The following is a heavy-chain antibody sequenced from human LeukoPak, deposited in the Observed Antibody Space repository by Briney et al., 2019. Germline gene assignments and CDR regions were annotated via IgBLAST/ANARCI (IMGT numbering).Heavy chain of an antibody. CDR2: INPNSGGT. J-gene: IGHJ4*02. V-gene: IGHV1-2*02. D-gene: IGHD6-13*01. Sequence: ASVKVSCKASGYTFTGYYMHWVRQAPGQGLEWMGWINPNSGGTNYAQEFQGRVSMNRDTSISTAYMELSRLRSDDTAVYYCARTAAFDYWGQGTLVTVSS. CDR3: ARTAAFDY. CDR1: GYTFTGYY.